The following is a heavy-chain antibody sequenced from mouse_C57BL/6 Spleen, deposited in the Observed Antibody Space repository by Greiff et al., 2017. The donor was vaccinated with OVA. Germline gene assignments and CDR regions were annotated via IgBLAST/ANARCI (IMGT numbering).Heavy chain of an antibody. CDR3: ARGGGYYDYYAMDY. D-gene: IGHD2-3*01. V-gene: IGHV1-22*01. Sequence: VQLQQSGPELVKPGASVKMSCKASGYTFTDYNMHWVKQSHGKSLEWIGYINPNNGGTSYNQKFKGKATLTVNKSSSTAYMELRSLTSEDAAVYDCARGGGYYDYYAMDYWGKGTTVTVSS. CDR1: GYTFTDYN. J-gene: IGHJ4*01. CDR2: INPNNGGT.